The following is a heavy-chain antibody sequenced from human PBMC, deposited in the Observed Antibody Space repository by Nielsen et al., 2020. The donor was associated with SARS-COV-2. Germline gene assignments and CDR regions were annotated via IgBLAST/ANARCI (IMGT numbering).Heavy chain of an antibody. J-gene: IGHJ6*02. V-gene: IGHV1-18*01. CDR2: ISAYNGNT. CDR1: GYTFTSYG. D-gene: IGHD2-21*01. CDR3: ARDAISAHYGMDV. Sequence: ASVKVSCKASGYTFTSYGISWVRQAPGQGLEWMGWISAYNGNTNYAQKLQGRVTMTRDTSISTAYMELSRLRSDDTAVYYCARDAISAHYGMDVWGQGTTVTVSS.